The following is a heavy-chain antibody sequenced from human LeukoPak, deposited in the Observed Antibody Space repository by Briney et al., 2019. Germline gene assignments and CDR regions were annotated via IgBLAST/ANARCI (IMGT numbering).Heavy chain of an antibody. Sequence: SVKVSCKASGGTFSSYAISWVRQAPGQGLEWMGRIIPILGIANYAQKFQGRVTITADKSTSTAYMELSSLRSEDTAVYYCARGDHCSSTSCYIAYYYYGMDVWGQGTMVTVSS. V-gene: IGHV1-69*04. J-gene: IGHJ6*02. CDR3: ARGDHCSSTSCYIAYYYYGMDV. CDR1: GGTFSSYA. D-gene: IGHD2-2*02. CDR2: IIPILGIA.